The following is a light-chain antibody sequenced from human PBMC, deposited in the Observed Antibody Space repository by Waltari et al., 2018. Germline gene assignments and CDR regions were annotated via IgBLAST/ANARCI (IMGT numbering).Light chain of an antibody. CDR2: DVS. CDR3: SSYTSSSTSWV. J-gene: IGLJ3*02. Sequence: QSALTQPASVSGSPGQSITISCTGTSSDVGGYNYVSWYQQHPGKAPKLMIYDVSKRPSGVSNRFSGSKSGNSASLTICGLQAEDEADYSCSSYTSSSTSWVFGGGTKLTVL. CDR1: SSDVGGYNY. V-gene: IGLV2-14*03.